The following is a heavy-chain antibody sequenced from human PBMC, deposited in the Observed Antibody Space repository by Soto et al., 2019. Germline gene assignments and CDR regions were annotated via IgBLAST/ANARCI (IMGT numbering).Heavy chain of an antibody. CDR1: GFTFSGSA. V-gene: IGHV3-23*01. J-gene: IGHJ4*02. D-gene: IGHD6-19*01. CDR3: AKEGYDSGWYWDS. Sequence: VQLLESGGGLVQPGGSLRLSCGASGFTFSGSAMTWVRQAPGKWLEYVSSITSSGSEVFHAASVKGRFTMSRDNSKNMLYLQMNSLRAEDTAVYYCAKEGYDSGWYWDSWGQGALVTVSS. CDR2: ITSSGSEV.